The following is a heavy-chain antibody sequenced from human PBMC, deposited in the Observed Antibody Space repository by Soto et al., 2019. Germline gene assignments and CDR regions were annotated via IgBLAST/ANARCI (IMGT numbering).Heavy chain of an antibody. Sequence: ASVKVSCKASGYTFTSYYMHWVRQAPVQGLEWMGIINPSCGSTSYAQRFQGRVTMTRDTSTSTVYMELSSLRSEDTAVYHCAVGITIIVASDYWGPGTLVTVSS. J-gene: IGHJ4*02. CDR1: GYTFTSYY. D-gene: IGHD3-22*01. CDR3: AVGITIIVASDY. CDR2: INPSCGST. V-gene: IGHV1-46*01.